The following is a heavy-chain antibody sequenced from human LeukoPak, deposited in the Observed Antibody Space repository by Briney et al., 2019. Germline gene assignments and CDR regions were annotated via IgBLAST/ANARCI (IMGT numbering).Heavy chain of an antibody. CDR1: GYTFTSYG. CDR2: ISAYSGDT. V-gene: IGHV1-18*01. Sequence: ASVKVSCKASGYTFTSYGIRWVRQAPGQGLEWMGWISAYSGDTNSAQNLQGRVTMTTDTSTCTAYMELRSLRSDDTAVYYCARDGSGTYSFDYWGQGTLVTVSS. CDR3: ARDGSGTYSFDY. D-gene: IGHD1-26*01. J-gene: IGHJ4*02.